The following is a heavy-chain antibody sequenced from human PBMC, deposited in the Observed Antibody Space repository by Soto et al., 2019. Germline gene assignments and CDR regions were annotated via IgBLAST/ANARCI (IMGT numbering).Heavy chain of an antibody. CDR2: IIPIFGTA. CDR1: GGTFSSYA. V-gene: IGHV1-69*06. Sequence: QVQLVQSGAEVKKPGSSVKVSCEASGGTFSSYALSWVRQVPGQGLEWMGGIIPIFGTANYAQKFQGRVTITADKSRTTAYMELNSLISEDTAVYYCARVPIGYSYGTHDYGMDVWGQGTTVTVPS. CDR3: ARVPIGYSYGTHDYGMDV. J-gene: IGHJ6*02. D-gene: IGHD5-18*01.